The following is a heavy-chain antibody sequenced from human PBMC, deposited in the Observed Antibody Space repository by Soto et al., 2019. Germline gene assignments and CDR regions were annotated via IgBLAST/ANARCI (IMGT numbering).Heavy chain of an antibody. CDR1: GYTFTSYG. V-gene: IGHV1-18*01. CDR3: ARDPWYYYGSGSSNFDY. Sequence: ASVKVSCKASGYTFTSYGISWVRQAPGQGLEWMGWISAYNGNTNYAQKLQGRVTMTTDTSTSKAYMELRSLRSDDTAVYYCARDPWYYYGSGSSNFDYWGQGTLVTVSS. J-gene: IGHJ4*02. CDR2: ISAYNGNT. D-gene: IGHD3-10*01.